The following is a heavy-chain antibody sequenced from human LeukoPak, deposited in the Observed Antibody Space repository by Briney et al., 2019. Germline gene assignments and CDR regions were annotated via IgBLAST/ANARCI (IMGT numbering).Heavy chain of an antibody. CDR2: IFYTGST. D-gene: IGHD3-22*01. J-gene: IGHJ4*02. CDR3: VRGYYESPGYFYYFDF. V-gene: IGHV4-59*01. CDR1: GGSISSYY. Sequence: SETLSLTCTVSGGSISSYYWSWIRQPPGKGLEWIAYIFYTGSTNYNPSLKSRVTISVDTSKNQFSLKLSSVTAADTAVYYCVRGYYESPGYFYYFDFWGQGTLVTVSS.